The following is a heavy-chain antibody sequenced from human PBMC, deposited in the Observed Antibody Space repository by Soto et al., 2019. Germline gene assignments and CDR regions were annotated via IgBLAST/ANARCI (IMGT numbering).Heavy chain of an antibody. Sequence: QVQLVQSGAEVKKPGSSVKVSCKASGGTFSSYAISWVRQAPGQGLEWMGGIIPIFGTANYAQKFQGRVTITADESTSTAYMELSSLRSEETAGYYCASLRWVRGVISRYGMDVWGQGTTVTVSS. V-gene: IGHV1-69*01. CDR2: IIPIFGTA. CDR1: GGTFSSYA. J-gene: IGHJ6*02. CDR3: ASLRWVRGVISRYGMDV. D-gene: IGHD3-10*01.